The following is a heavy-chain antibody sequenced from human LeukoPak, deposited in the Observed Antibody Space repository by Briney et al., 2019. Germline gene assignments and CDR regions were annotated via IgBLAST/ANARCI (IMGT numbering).Heavy chain of an antibody. Sequence: GGSLRLSCAASGFTFSSYSMNWVRQAPGKGLEWVAGITDSGDSTSFSDSVKGRFTISRHNSKNTLYLQMSNLRVEDTAIYYCVRERMNVLRFLEWSTFDYWGQGTLAIVSS. V-gene: IGHV3-23*01. CDR1: GFTFSSYS. CDR3: VRERMNVLRFLEWSTFDY. J-gene: IGHJ4*02. D-gene: IGHD3-3*01. CDR2: ITDSGDST.